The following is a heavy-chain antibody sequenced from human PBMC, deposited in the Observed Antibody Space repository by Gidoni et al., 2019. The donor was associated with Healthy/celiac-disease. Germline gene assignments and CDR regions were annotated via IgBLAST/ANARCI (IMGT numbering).Heavy chain of an antibody. CDR2: IDPSDSYT. Sequence: EVQLVQSGAEVKKPGESLRISCKGSGYSFTSYWISWVRQMPGKGLEWMGRIDPSDSYTNYSPSFQGHVTISADKSISTAYLQWSSLKASDTAMYYCARYSSSRRKSYYYYGMDVWGQGTTVTVSS. D-gene: IGHD6-13*01. CDR1: GYSFTSYW. J-gene: IGHJ6*02. V-gene: IGHV5-10-1*03. CDR3: ARYSSSRRKSYYYYGMDV.